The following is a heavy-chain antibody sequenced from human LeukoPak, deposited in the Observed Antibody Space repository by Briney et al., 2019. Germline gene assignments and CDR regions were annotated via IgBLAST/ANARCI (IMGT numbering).Heavy chain of an antibody. D-gene: IGHD6-13*01. CDR1: GGSISSSDYY. Sequence: SETLSLTCTVSGGSISSSDYYWGWIRQPPGQGLEWIGRIYTSGSTNYNPSLKSRVTISVDTSKNQFSLKLSSVTAADTAVYYCARDRSSSWRTRPYHYMDVWGKGTTVTISS. CDR3: ARDRSSSWRTRPYHYMDV. CDR2: IYTSGST. V-gene: IGHV4-39*07. J-gene: IGHJ6*03.